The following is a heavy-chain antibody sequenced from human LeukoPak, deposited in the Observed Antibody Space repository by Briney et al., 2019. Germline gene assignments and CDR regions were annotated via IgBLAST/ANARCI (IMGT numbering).Heavy chain of an antibody. CDR1: GGSISSGDYY. D-gene: IGHD2-2*02. CDR2: IYYSGNT. J-gene: IGHJ6*03. CDR3: ARSFGTTCYNCYYYYYYMDV. Sequence: PSETLSLTCTVSGGSISSGDYYWSWIRQPPGEGQEWIGYIYYSGNTYYNPSLNSRVTISVDTSNNQFSLKLSSVTAADTAVYYCARSFGTTCYNCYYYYYYMDVWGKGTTVTVSS. V-gene: IGHV4-30-4*08.